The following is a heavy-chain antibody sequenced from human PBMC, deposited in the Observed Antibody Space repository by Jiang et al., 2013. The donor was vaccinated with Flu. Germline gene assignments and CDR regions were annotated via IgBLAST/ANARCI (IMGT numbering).Heavy chain of an antibody. CDR2: VNPGSGST. CDR3: AREGHNWNEVAH. CDR1: GYIFTSNY. V-gene: IGHV1-46*01. Sequence: SGAEVKKPGASVKISCKASGYIFTSNYILWVRQAPGHGLEWMGIVNPGSGSTSYAQKFQERVTLTTDTSTTTVYMELRSLRSDDTAVYYCAREGHNWNEVAHWGQGAAVTVSS. D-gene: IGHD1-1*01. J-gene: IGHJ1*01.